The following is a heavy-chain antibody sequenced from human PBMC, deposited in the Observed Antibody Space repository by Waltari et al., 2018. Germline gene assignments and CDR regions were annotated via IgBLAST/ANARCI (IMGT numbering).Heavy chain of an antibody. V-gene: IGHV4-59*01. CDR2: IYYSGST. D-gene: IGHD6-6*01. CDR1: GGSISSYY. J-gene: IGHJ6*03. CDR3: ARVGPAAGSSSTGTSYYYYYYMDV. Sequence: QVQLQESGPGLVKPSETLSLTCTVSGGSISSYYWTWIRQPPGKGLAWIGYIYYSGSTNYNPSLKSRVTISVDTSKNQFSLKLSSVTAADTAVYYCARVGPAAGSSSTGTSYYYYYYMDVWGKGTTVTVSS.